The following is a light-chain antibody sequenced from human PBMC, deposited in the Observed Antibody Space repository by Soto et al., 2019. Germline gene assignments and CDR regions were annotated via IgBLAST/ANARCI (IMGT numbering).Light chain of an antibody. CDR2: GAF. J-gene: IGKJ1*01. V-gene: IGKV3-15*01. Sequence: EIVVTQSPATLSASPGERASLSCRASRIFRNNLAWYQHKPGQPPRLLMYGAFTRAAGVPARFSGSASGTEFTLTISSLQSEDFAVYYCQLYTNWPRWTFGQGTKVEVK. CDR1: RIFRNN. CDR3: QLYTNWPRWT.